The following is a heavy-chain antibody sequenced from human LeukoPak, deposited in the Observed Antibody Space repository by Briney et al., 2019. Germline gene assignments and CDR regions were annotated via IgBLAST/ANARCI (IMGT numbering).Heavy chain of an antibody. CDR2: ISVSGAYT. CDR3: AKGYCSDTNCQTRLGLDY. Sequence: GGSLRLSCAASGFTFSRYAMSWVRQAPGKGLECVSSISVSGAYTYYADSVKGRFTISRDDSKNTLYLQMNSLRAEDTAVYYCAKGYCSDTNCQTRLGLDYWGQGTLVTVSS. V-gene: IGHV3-23*01. J-gene: IGHJ4*02. D-gene: IGHD2-2*01. CDR1: GFTFSRYA.